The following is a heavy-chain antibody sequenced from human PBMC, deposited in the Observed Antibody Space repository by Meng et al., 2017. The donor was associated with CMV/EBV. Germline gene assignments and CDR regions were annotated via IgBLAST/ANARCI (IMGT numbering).Heavy chain of an antibody. D-gene: IGHD6-6*01. V-gene: IGHV4-39*07. CDR3: QGGLVADDAFDI. Sequence: GSLRLSCTVSGGSISSSSYYWGWIRQPPGKGLEWIGSIYYSGSTYYNPSLKSRVTISVDTSKNQFSLKLSSVTAADTAVYYWQGGLVADDAFDIWGQGTMVTVSS. CDR2: IYYSGST. J-gene: IGHJ3*02. CDR1: GGSISSSSYY.